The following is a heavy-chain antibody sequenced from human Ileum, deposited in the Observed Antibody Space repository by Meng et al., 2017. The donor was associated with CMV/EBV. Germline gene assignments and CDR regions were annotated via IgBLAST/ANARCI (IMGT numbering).Heavy chain of an antibody. CDR1: GFTVETTY. CDR2: VYREGNT. CDR3: ARGGQDYYGVGNRYVGYFYFGMDA. Sequence: GGSLRLSCAAAGFTVETTYMSWVRQAPGKGLEWIAVVYREGNTNYADSVKGRFRTSRDISRNTVYLQMNSLRPEDTAIYYCARGGQDYYGVGNRYVGYFYFGMDAWGQGTTVTVSS. V-gene: IGHV3-66*02. J-gene: IGHJ6*02. D-gene: IGHD4-17*01.